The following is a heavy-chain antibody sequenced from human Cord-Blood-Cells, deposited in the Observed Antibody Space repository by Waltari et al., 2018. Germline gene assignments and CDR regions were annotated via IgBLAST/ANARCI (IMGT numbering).Heavy chain of an antibody. Sequence: QLQLQESGSGLVKPSQTLSLTCAVSGGSISSGGYSWSWIRQPPGKGLEWIGYIYHSGSTYDTPSLKSRFTISVDRSKNQFSLKLSSVTAADTAVYYCARGQALIGDAFDIWGQGTMVTVAS. V-gene: IGHV4-30-2*01. CDR2: IYHSGST. D-gene: IGHD2-8*01. CDR3: ARGQALIGDAFDI. CDR1: GGSISSGGYS. J-gene: IGHJ3*02.